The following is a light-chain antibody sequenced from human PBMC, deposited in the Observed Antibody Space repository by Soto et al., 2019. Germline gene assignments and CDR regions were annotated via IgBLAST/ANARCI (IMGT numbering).Light chain of an antibody. J-gene: IGKJ2*01. CDR2: DAS. Sequence: DIVLTQSPATLSLSPGERATLSYRASQSVSSYLAWYQQKPGQAPRLLIYDASNRATGIPDRFSGSGSGTDFTLTISSLGPEDSAVYYCHQRINWPRTFGQGTKLEIK. CDR3: HQRINWPRT. V-gene: IGKV3-11*01. CDR1: QSVSSY.